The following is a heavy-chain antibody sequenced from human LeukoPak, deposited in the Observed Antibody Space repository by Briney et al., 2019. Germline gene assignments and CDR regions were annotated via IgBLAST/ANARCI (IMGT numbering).Heavy chain of an antibody. D-gene: IGHD2-8*01. CDR2: IYGSGTGT. Sequence: GGSLRLSCVVSGFSVGYYATAWVRQAPGKGLDWVSGIYGSGTGTFYTDAVKGRFTISKDNSKNILYLQMNSLRVEDTAIYRCVKDLTHGVGRWEFDVWGQGTLVTVSS. J-gene: IGHJ5*02. V-gene: IGHV3-23*01. CDR1: GFSVGYYA. CDR3: VKDLTHGVGRWEFDV.